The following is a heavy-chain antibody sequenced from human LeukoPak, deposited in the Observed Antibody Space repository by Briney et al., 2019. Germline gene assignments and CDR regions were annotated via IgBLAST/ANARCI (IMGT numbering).Heavy chain of an antibody. V-gene: IGHV3-21*01. D-gene: IGHD3-16*01. CDR1: GFTFSSYS. Sequence: GGSLRLSCAPSGFTFSSYSMTWVRQAPGKGLEWVSSMSSSSSYIYYADSVKGRFTISRDNAKNSLYLQMNSLRAEDTAVYYCARDRADYVWGSPIEYWGQGTLVTVSS. CDR2: MSSSSSYI. J-gene: IGHJ4*02. CDR3: ARDRADYVWGSPIEY.